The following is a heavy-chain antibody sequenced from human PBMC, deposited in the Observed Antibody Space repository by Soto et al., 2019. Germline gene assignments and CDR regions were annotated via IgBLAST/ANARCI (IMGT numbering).Heavy chain of an antibody. Sequence: EVQLVESGGGLVQPGGSLRLSCAASGFTVSSNYMSWVRQAPGKGLEWVSVIYSGGSTYYADSVKGRFTISRDNSKNTLYLQMNSLIAEDTAVYYCAREGAAAGTIYYYYYMDVCGNGTTVTVSS. V-gene: IGHV3-66*01. CDR2: IYSGGST. CDR1: GFTVSSNY. J-gene: IGHJ6*03. D-gene: IGHD6-13*01. CDR3: AREGAAAGTIYYYYYMDV.